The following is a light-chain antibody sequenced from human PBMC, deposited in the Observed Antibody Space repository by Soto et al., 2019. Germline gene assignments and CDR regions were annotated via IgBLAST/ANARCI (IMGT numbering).Light chain of an antibody. CDR3: SSYTSSSTWV. CDR2: EVS. V-gene: IGLV2-18*02. Sequence: QSVLTQPPSVSGSPGQSVTISCTGTSGDVGSYNRVSWYQQPPGTAPKLMIYEVSNRPSGVPNRFSGSKSGNTASLTISGLQTEDEADYYCSSYTSSSTWVFGGGTKLTVL. J-gene: IGLJ3*02. CDR1: SGDVGSYNR.